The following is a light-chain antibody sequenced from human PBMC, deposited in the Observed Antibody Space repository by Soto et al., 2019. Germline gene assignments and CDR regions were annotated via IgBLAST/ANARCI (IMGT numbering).Light chain of an antibody. CDR2: DVS. CDR3: SSYTSRSTLV. V-gene: IGLV2-14*03. Sequence: QSVLTQPASVSGSPGQSITISCTGTSSDVGGYNSVSWYQQHPGKAPKLMIYDVSNRPSGVSNRFSGFKSGNTASLTISGLQAEDEADYYCSSYTSRSTLVFGGGTKLTVL. J-gene: IGLJ2*01. CDR1: SSDVGGYNS.